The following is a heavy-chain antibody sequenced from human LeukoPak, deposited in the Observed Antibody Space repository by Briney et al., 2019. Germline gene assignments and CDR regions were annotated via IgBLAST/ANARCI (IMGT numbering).Heavy chain of an antibody. J-gene: IGHJ4*02. CDR2: MNPNSGNT. CDR3: ARSFVGSYASASNY. CDR1: GYTFTRYD. V-gene: IGHV1-8*01. D-gene: IGHD1-26*01. Sequence: ASVKVSCKASGYTFTRYDINWVRQATGQGLEWMGWMNPNSGNTGYAQKFQGRVTMTRNTSISTAYMELSSLRSEDTAVYYCARSFVGSYASASNYWGQGTLVTVSS.